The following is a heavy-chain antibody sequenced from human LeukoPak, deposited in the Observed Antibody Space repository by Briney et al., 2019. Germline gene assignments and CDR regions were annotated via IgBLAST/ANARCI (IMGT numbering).Heavy chain of an antibody. Sequence: SETLSLTCTVSGGSISGYYWSWIRQSPRKGPEWIGYISYSGSTNYNPSLRSRVIISVDTSKNQFSLMLNSVTAADTAVYYCARLPGCSGGSCFRAFDIWGQGTMVTVSS. J-gene: IGHJ3*02. CDR3: ARLPGCSGGSCFRAFDI. V-gene: IGHV4-59*08. D-gene: IGHD2-15*01. CDR2: ISYSGST. CDR1: GGSISGYY.